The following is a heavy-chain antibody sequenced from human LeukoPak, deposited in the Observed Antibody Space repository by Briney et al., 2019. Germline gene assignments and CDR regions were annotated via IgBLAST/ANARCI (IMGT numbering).Heavy chain of an antibody. Sequence: GASVKVSCKASGYTFTSYGISWVRQAPGQGLEWMGWISAYNGNTNYAQKVQGRVTMTTDTSTSTAYIELRSLRSDDTAVYYCARSMYSSSWEFDYWGQGTLATVSS. D-gene: IGHD6-6*01. CDR3: ARSMYSSSWEFDY. V-gene: IGHV1-18*01. J-gene: IGHJ4*02. CDR2: ISAYNGNT. CDR1: GYTFTSYG.